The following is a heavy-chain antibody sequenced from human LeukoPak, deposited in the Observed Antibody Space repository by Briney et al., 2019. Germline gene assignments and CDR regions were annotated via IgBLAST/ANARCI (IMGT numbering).Heavy chain of an antibody. CDR2: INPNSGGT. V-gene: IGHV1-2*06. CDR1: GYTFSNYY. CDR3: ARDRTEIKYYGSGSYYND. J-gene: IGHJ4*02. D-gene: IGHD3-10*01. Sequence: ASVKVSCKASGYTFSNYYVHWVRQAPGQGLEWMGRINPNSGGTNYAQKFQGRVTMTRDTSISTAYMELSRLRSDDTAVYYCARDRTEIKYYGSGSYYNDWGQGTLVTVSS.